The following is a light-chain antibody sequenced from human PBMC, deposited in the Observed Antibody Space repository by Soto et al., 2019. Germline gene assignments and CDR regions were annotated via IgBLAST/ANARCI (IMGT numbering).Light chain of an antibody. J-gene: IGKJ1*01. CDR2: GAS. Sequence: IVLTQSPGTLSLSPGERATLSCRASRNINRDYLAWYQHKPGQAPRLLIYGASSRATGIPGRFTGSGSGTDFTLTITRLEPEDFAVYYCQHYGETFGQGTKVEIK. CDR3: QHYGET. CDR1: RNINRDY. V-gene: IGKV3-20*01.